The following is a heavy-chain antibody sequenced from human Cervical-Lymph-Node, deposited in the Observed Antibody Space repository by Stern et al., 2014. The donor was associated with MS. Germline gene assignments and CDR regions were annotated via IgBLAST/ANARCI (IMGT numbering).Heavy chain of an antibody. CDR2: IPYSGST. V-gene: IGHV4-39*01. CDR1: GGSITSSSYY. Sequence: QVQLVESGPGLVKPSETLSLTCTVSGGSITSSSYYWGWIRQPPGKGLEWIGSIPYSGSTYYNPSLKSRVSISADPYKNQFFVKLSSVTAADTAVYYCANNWNYWYFDLWGRGTLVTVSS. J-gene: IGHJ2*01. D-gene: IGHD1-20*01. CDR3: ANNWNYWYFDL.